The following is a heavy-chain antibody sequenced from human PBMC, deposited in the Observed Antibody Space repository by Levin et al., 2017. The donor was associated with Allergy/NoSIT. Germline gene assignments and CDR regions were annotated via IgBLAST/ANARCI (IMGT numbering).Heavy chain of an antibody. CDR2: MNPNSGNT. Sequence: ASVKVSCKASGYTFTSYDINWVRQATGQGLEWMGWMNPNSGNTGYAQKFQGRVTMTRNTSISTAYMELSSLRSEDTAVYYCARGTYSSGWYYYYGMDVWGQGTTVTVSS. V-gene: IGHV1-8*01. CDR1: GYTFTSYD. J-gene: IGHJ6*02. D-gene: IGHD6-19*01. CDR3: ARGTYSSGWYYYYGMDV.